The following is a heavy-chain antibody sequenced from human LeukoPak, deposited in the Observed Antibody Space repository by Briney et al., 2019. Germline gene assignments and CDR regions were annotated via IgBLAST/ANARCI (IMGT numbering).Heavy chain of an antibody. Sequence: AGGSLRLSCAASGFTFSSYWMSWVRQAPGKGLEWVANIKQDGSEKYYVDSVKGRFTISRDNAKNSLYLQMNSLRAEDTAVYYCARDGAFMADWKRDMWAFDIWGQGTMVTVSS. CDR3: ARDGAFMADWKRDMWAFDI. J-gene: IGHJ3*02. D-gene: IGHD1-1*01. V-gene: IGHV3-7*01. CDR1: GFTFSSYW. CDR2: IKQDGSEK.